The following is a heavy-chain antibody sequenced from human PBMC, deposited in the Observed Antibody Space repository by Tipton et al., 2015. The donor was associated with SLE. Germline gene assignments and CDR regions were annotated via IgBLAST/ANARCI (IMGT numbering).Heavy chain of an antibody. D-gene: IGHD5-18*01. CDR1: GGSIYTSAYY. J-gene: IGHJ3*01. V-gene: IGHV4-39*07. Sequence: TLSLTCSVSGGSIYTSAYYWGWIRQPPGKGLEWLGSIYSGGTTYYNPALKNRVTVSVDTSKNQFSLSLSSVTAAATALYPCARHKGIPTFVAFYGWGQGTMVTAS. CDR2: IYSGGTT. CDR3: ARHKGIPTFVAFYG.